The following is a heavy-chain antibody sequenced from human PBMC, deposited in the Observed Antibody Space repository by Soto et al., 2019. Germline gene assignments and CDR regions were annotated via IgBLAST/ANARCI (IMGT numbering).Heavy chain of an antibody. V-gene: IGHV4-59*01. CDR3: ARMNQRAPKRNDFDI. CDR2: IHYSGSA. Sequence: PSETRSLTVTVCGGANHSYFWTWILQSPGKGLQWIGYIHYSGSANYNPSLKTRVIMSVDTSKTQFSLSLTSVTAAETAVYYCARMNQRAPKRNDFDIWGPGTMVTVSS. CDR1: GGANHSYF. J-gene: IGHJ3*02.